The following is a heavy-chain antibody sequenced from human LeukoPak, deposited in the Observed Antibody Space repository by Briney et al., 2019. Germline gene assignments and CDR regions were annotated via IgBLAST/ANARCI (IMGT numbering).Heavy chain of an antibody. CDR3: AKGLVVVAATPLQFDY. CDR2: IRYDGSNK. D-gene: IGHD2-15*01. Sequence: QSGGSLRLSCTASGFTFGDCAMSWVRQAPGKGLEWVAFIRYDGSNKYYADSVKGRFTISRDNSKNTLYLQMNSLRAEDTAVYYCAKGLVVVAATPLQFDYWGQGTLVTVSS. J-gene: IGHJ4*02. V-gene: IGHV3-30*02. CDR1: GFTFGDCA.